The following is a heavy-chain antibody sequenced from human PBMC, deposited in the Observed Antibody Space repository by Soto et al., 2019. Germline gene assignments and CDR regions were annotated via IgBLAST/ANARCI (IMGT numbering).Heavy chain of an antibody. V-gene: IGHV3-9*01. Sequence: VQLVESGGGLVQPGRSLRLSCAASGFTFDDYAMHWVRQAPGKGLEWVSGISWNSGSIGYADSVKGRFTISRDNAENSLYLPMNRLRAEDTNLYYWAKVRGRGYSSSWYAGGAFDIWGQGTMVTVSS. CDR2: ISWNSGSI. CDR3: AKVRGRGYSSSWYAGGAFDI. D-gene: IGHD6-13*01. CDR1: GFTFDDYA. J-gene: IGHJ3*02.